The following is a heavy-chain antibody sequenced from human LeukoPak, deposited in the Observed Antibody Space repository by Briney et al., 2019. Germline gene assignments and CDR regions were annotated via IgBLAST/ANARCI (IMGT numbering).Heavy chain of an antibody. V-gene: IGHV1-2*02. CDR3: ARGRGSYVDY. Sequence: ASVKVSCKASGYTFTDYYMHWVRQAPGQGLEWMGWINPHSGGTDHAQKFQGRVTMTRDTSISTAYMELSRLRSDDTAVYYCARGRGSYVDYWGQGTLVTVSS. D-gene: IGHD1-26*01. CDR1: GYTFTDYY. CDR2: INPHSGGT. J-gene: IGHJ4*02.